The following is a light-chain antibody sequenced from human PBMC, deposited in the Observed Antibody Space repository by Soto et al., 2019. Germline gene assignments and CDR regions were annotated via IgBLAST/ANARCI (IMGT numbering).Light chain of an antibody. CDR1: QSVNKY. J-gene: IGKJ1*01. V-gene: IGKV3-15*01. Sequence: DIVMTQSPGTLSVSPGGTATLSCRASQSVNKYLAWYQQKPGQAPRLLIYGASTRATGVPARFSGSGSGTEFTLTISSLQSEDFAVYYCQQYNKWPQTFGQGTKVDI. CDR2: GAS. CDR3: QQYNKWPQT.